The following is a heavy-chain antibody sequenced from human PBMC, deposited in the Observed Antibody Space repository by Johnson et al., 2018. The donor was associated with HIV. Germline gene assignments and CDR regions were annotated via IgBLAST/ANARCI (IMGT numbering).Heavy chain of an antibody. J-gene: IGHJ3*02. CDR3: AKDLSSSSWDAFDI. Sequence: QVQLVESGGDVVQPGTSLRLSCEASGLILSGYGLHWVRQAPGKGLEWVAVISYDGGYRYFLDSVKGRFTISSDNSKKTLYLQMNSLRAEDTALYYCAKDLSSSSWDAFDIWGQGTMVTVSS. CDR1: GLILSGYG. V-gene: IGHV3-30*19. CDR2: ISYDGGYR. D-gene: IGHD6-13*01.